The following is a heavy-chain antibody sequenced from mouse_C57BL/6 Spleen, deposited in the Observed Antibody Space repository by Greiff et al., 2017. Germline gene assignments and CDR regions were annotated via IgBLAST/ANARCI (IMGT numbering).Heavy chain of an antibody. CDR1: GFNIKDYY. D-gene: IGHD4-1*02. Sequence: EVQLVESGAELVKPGASVKLSCTASGFNIKDYYMPWVKQRTEQGLEWIGRIEPEDGETKYAPKFQGKATITADTSSNTAYLQLSSLTSEDTAVYYCARGSQLGPWFAYWGQGTLVTVSA. CDR2: IEPEDGET. J-gene: IGHJ3*01. CDR3: ARGSQLGPWFAY. V-gene: IGHV14-2*01.